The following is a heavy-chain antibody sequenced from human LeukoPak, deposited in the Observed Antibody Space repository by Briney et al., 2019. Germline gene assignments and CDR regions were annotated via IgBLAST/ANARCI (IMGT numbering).Heavy chain of an antibody. Sequence: GASVKVSCKASGYTVINYGITWVRQAPGQRLEWMGWISAYNSAYNGNTHYAQKLQGRVTMTTDTSTNTGYMELRSLRSDDTAVYYCAREYGSGSYTGIDYWGQGTLVTVSS. CDR1: GYTVINYG. CDR3: AREYGSGSYTGIDY. CDR2: ISAYNSAYNGNT. J-gene: IGHJ4*02. D-gene: IGHD3-10*01. V-gene: IGHV1-18*01.